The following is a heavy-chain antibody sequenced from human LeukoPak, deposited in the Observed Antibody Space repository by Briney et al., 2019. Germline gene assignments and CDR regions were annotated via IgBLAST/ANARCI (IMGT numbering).Heavy chain of an antibody. CDR3: ARDVVSITIFGVAPYGMDV. CDR2: IKQDGSEK. J-gene: IGHJ6*02. V-gene: IGHV3-7*01. Sequence: GGSLRLSCAASGFTFSSYSMNWVRQAPGKGLEWVANIKQDGSEKYYVDSVKGRFTISRDNAKNSLYLQMNSLRAEDTAVYYCARDVVSITIFGVAPYGMDVWGQGTTVTVSS. CDR1: GFTFSSYS. D-gene: IGHD3-3*01.